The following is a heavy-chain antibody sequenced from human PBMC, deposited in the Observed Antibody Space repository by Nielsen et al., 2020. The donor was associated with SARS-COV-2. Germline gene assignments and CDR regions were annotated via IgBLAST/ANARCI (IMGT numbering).Heavy chain of an antibody. Sequence: GGSLRLSCAASGFTFSSYSMNWVRQAPGKGLEWVSYISSSSTIYYADSVKGRFTISRDNAKNSLYLQMNSLRDEDTAVYYCARVDYYGSGSYYSSYYYGMDVWGQGTTVTVSS. CDR2: ISSSSTI. D-gene: IGHD3-10*01. CDR1: GFTFSSYS. J-gene: IGHJ6*02. V-gene: IGHV3-48*02. CDR3: ARVDYYGSGSYYSSYYYGMDV.